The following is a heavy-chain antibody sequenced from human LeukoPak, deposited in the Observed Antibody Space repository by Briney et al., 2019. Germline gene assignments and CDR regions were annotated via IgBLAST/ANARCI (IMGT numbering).Heavy chain of an antibody. V-gene: IGHV3-30*04. CDR2: ISYDGSNK. D-gene: IGHD1-20*01. J-gene: IGHJ4*02. Sequence: GGSLRLSCAASGFTFSSYEMNWVRQAPGKGLEWVAVISYDGSNKYYADSVKGRFTISRDNSKNTLYLQMNSLRAEDTAVYYCARDFNWNDDPTFDYWGQGTLVTVSS. CDR3: ARDFNWNDDPTFDY. CDR1: GFTFSSYE.